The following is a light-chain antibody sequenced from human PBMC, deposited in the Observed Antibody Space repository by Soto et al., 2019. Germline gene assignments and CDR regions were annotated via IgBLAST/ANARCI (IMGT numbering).Light chain of an antibody. J-gene: IGLJ2*01. CDR1: SGSIANNY. CDR2: ENN. CDR3: QSYDSDFVV. Sequence: NFMLTQPHSVSESPGKTLSISCTRSSGSIANNYVQWYQQRPGSAPTTVIDENNQRLSGVPDRFSGSTDVSSNSASLTISGLQTEDEADCYCQSYDSDFVVFGGGTKLTVL. V-gene: IGLV6-57*04.